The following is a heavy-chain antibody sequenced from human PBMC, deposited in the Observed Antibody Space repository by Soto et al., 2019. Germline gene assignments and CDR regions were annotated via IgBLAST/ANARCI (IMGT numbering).Heavy chain of an antibody. J-gene: IGHJ6*03. V-gene: IGHV3-64*01. Sequence: EVQLPESGGGLAQPGGSLRLSCAASGFTLSGYAMDWVRQAPGKGLEYVSGISSNGVGTYYANSVQGRFTSSRDNSKNTVYLQMGSLRPEDMAVYYCARRARPDFYYMDVWGKGTTVTVS. CDR3: ARRARPDFYYMDV. CDR1: GFTLSGYA. D-gene: IGHD6-6*01. CDR2: ISSNGVGT.